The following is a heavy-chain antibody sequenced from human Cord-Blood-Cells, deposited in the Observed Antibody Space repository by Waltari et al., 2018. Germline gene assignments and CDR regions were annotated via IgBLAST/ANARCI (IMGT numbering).Heavy chain of an antibody. CDR2: IYYSGST. J-gene: IGHJ3*02. CDR3: ATPRRAMYYYDSSGYSDYAFDI. Sequence: QLQLQESGPGLVKPSETLSLTCTVSGGSISSSSSYWGWIRQPPGKGLEWIGSIYYSGSTYYNPSLKSRVTISVDTSKNQFSLKLSSVTAADTAVYYCATPRRAMYYYDSSGYSDYAFDIWGQGTMVTVSS. D-gene: IGHD3-22*01. V-gene: IGHV4-39*01. CDR1: GGSISSSSSY.